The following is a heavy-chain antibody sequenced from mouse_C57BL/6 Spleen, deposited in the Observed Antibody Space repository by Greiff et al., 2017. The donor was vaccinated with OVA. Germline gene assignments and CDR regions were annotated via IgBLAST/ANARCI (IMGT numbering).Heavy chain of an antibody. CDR3: ASDYEGLNY. V-gene: IGHV3-1*01. D-gene: IGHD2-12*01. Sequence: EVKLLESGPGMVKPSPSLSLTCTVTGYSITSCYDWHWIRHLPGNKLEWVDYITYSGSTNYNPSLKSRISITHATSKNHFFLKLKSVTTEDTATYDCASDYEGLNYWGQGTTLTVSS. CDR1: GYSITSCYD. CDR2: ITYSGST. J-gene: IGHJ2*01.